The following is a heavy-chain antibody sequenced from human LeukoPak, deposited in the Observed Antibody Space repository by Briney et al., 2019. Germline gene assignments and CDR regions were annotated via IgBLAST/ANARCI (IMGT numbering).Heavy chain of an antibody. CDR1: GGSISSYY. Sequence: KSSETLSLTCTVSGGSISSYYWSWIRQPPGKGLEWIGYIYSSGSFNYSPSLKSRVTISVDTSKNQFSLKLSSVTAADTAVYYCARDTHYDAFDIWGQGTMVTVSS. D-gene: IGHD1-26*01. J-gene: IGHJ3*02. CDR3: ARDTHYDAFDI. V-gene: IGHV4-59*01. CDR2: IYSSGSF.